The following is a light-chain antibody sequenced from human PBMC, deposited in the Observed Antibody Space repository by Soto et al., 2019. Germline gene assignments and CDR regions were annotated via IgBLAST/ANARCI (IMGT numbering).Light chain of an antibody. V-gene: IGKV2-30*02. CDR3: MQGTYWPPWT. Sequence: EVVMTQSPLSLPVTLGQPASISCRSSQSLAHSDGNTYLTWFQQRPGQSPRRLIYKVSNRDSGVPDRFSGSGSGTDLTLKISRVEAEDVGVYYCMQGTYWPPWTFGQGTKVEI. CDR2: KVS. CDR1: QSLAHSDGNTY. J-gene: IGKJ1*01.